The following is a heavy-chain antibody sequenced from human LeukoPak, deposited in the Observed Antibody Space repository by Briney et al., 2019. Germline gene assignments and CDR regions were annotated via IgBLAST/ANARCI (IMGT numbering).Heavy chain of an antibody. Sequence: KTSETLSLSCGAYGESVSSYYWSWIRQSPGKGLEWIWEINRSGGANYNPYFRSRVATTADTTKKQFSLKMTSVTAADTAVYFCARGTQGGSDWYPHYDYWGRGTLVTVSS. CDR1: GESVSSYY. J-gene: IGHJ4*02. CDR3: ARGTQGGSDWYPHYDY. CDR2: INRSGGA. V-gene: IGHV4-34*01. D-gene: IGHD2-21*02.